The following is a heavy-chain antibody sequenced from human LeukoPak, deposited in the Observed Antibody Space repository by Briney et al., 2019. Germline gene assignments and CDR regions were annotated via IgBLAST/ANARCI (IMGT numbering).Heavy chain of an antibody. CDR3: ATGNYYDSRGYYTFGH. Sequence: GGSLRLSCAASGFAFNKYWMHWVRQTPGKGLVWVSRINGDGSTTSYADSVKGGFTITRDNAKNTLYLQMSSLRAEDTAVYYCATGNYYDSRGYYTFGHWGQGTLVTVSS. D-gene: IGHD3-22*01. CDR2: INGDGSTT. CDR1: GFAFNKYW. J-gene: IGHJ4*02. V-gene: IGHV3-74*01.